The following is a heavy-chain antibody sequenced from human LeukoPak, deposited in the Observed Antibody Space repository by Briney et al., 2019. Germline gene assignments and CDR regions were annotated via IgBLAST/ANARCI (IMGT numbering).Heavy chain of an antibody. Sequence: GRSLRPSCAASGFTFSSYAMHWVRQAPGKGLEWVAVISYDGSNKYYADSVKGRFTISRDNSKNTLYLQMSSLRAEDTAVYYCARSGYSYGSYYFDYWGQGTLVTVSP. D-gene: IGHD5-18*01. CDR2: ISYDGSNK. V-gene: IGHV3-30-3*01. CDR3: ARSGYSYGSYYFDY. CDR1: GFTFSSYA. J-gene: IGHJ4*02.